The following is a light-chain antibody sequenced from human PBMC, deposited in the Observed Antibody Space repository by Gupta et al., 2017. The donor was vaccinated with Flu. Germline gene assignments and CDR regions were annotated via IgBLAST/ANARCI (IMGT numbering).Light chain of an antibody. CDR2: SAS. V-gene: IGKV1-39*01. CDR1: QSITTY. Sequence: DIQMTQSPSSLSASVGDRVTITCRASQSITTYLNGYQQKPGKAPNLLIYSASNLESGVPSRFSSSGAGSDVTILISRLQREDFATDFCQQRYRTSWMFGQGTKVDI. J-gene: IGKJ1*01. CDR3: QQRYRTSWM.